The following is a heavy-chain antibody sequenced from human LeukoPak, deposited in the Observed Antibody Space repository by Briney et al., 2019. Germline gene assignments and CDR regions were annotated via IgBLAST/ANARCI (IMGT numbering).Heavy chain of an antibody. J-gene: IGHJ5*02. D-gene: IGHD3-10*01. CDR1: GGSISSYY. V-gene: IGHV4-59*12. Sequence: PSETLSLTCTVSGGSISSYYWSWIRQPPGKGLEWIGYIYYSGSTNYNPSLKSRVTISVDTSKNQFSLKLSSVTAADTAVYYCARLLWFGDNWFDPRGQGTLVTVSS. CDR2: IYYSGST. CDR3: ARLLWFGDNWFDP.